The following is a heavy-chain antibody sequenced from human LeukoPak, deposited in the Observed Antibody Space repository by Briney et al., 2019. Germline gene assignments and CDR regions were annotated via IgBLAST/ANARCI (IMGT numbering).Heavy chain of an antibody. Sequence: SETLSLTCTVSGGSISSYYWSWIRQSPGKGLEWIGYIYYSGSTNYNPSLKSRVTISVDTSKNQFSLKLSSVTAADTAVYYCAREVLPYGMDVWGQGTTVTVSS. V-gene: IGHV4-59*13. CDR1: GGSISSYY. CDR3: AREVLPYGMDV. CDR2: IYYSGST. D-gene: IGHD3-10*01. J-gene: IGHJ6*02.